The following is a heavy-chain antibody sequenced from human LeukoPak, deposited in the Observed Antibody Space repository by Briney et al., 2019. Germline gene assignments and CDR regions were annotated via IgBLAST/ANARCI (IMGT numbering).Heavy chain of an antibody. CDR1: GFTFSSYA. D-gene: IGHD6-13*01. V-gene: IGHV3-23*01. J-gene: IGHJ6*02. Sequence: PGGSLRLSCAASGFTFSSYAMSWVRQAPGKGLEWVSAISGSGGSTYYADSVKGRFTISRDNSKNTLYLQMNSLRAEDTAVYYCAKDLHCSSWPLCYYYGMDVWGQGTTVTVSS. CDR3: AKDLHCSSWPLCYYYGMDV. CDR2: ISGSGGST.